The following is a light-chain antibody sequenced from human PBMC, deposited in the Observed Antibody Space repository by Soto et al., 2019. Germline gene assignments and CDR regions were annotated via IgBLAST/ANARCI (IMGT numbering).Light chain of an antibody. V-gene: IGLV2-14*01. CDR3: GSYTTSSTYV. CDR2: DVS. CDR1: SSDVGGYNY. J-gene: IGLJ1*01. Sequence: QSALTQPASVSGSPGQSITISCTGTSSDVGGYNYVSWYQQHPGKAPKLMIYDVSNRPSGVSNRFSGSKSGNTASLTISGLQADDEADYYCGSYTTSSTYVFGTGTKLTVL.